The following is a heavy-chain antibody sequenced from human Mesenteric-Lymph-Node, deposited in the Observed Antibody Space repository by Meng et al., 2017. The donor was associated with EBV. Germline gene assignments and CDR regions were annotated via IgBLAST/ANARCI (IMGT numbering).Heavy chain of an antibody. D-gene: IGHD6-19*01. CDR1: GGSFGGYY. J-gene: IGHJ4*02. V-gene: IGHV4-34*01. CDR3: AKTGSSGWSDLDY. Sequence: QGHLQPWGAGLLEPSETLSLTCGVTGGSFGGYYWTWIRQPPGKGLEWIGEINHSGSTNYNPSLKSRVTISLDTSKNQISLKLTSVTAADTAVYYCAKTGSSGWSDLDYWGRGSLVTVSS. CDR2: INHSGST.